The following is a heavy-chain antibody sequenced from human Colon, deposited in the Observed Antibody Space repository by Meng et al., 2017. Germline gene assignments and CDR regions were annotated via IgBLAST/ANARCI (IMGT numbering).Heavy chain of an antibody. CDR3: ARRIRGGSYLG. CDR2: IHYSGST. D-gene: IGHD1-26*01. V-gene: IGHV4-34*01. CDR1: GDSFTDYY. Sequence: QLQLMQWVAGMLKPSETLSLTCNVYGDSFTDYYWNWIRQPPGKGLEWIGEIHYSGSTNYNPSLESRVNISEDTSQKQFSLRLSSVTAADTAVYYCARRIRGGSYLGWGQGTLVTVSS. J-gene: IGHJ4*02.